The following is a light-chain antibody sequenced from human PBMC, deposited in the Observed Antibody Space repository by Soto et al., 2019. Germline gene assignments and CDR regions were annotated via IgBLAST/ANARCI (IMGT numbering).Light chain of an antibody. V-gene: IGLV2-14*01. CDR1: SSDVGGYFY. Sequence: QSVLTQPASVSGSPGQSITISCTGTSSDVGGYFYVSWYQHHPGKAPKLMIYEVSNRPSGVSNRFSGSKSGNTASLTISGLQAEDEADYYCSSYSISDTLVFGTGTKLTVL. CDR2: EVS. CDR3: SSYSISDTLV. J-gene: IGLJ1*01.